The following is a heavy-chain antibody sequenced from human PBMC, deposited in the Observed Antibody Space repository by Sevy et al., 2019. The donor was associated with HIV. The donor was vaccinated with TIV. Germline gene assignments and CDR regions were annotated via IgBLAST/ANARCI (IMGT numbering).Heavy chain of an antibody. D-gene: IGHD3-10*01. CDR3: ARDSAVMVRGYYYYGMDV. Sequence: GGSLRLSCVASGFTFSSYEMNWVRQAPGKGLEWVSYISSSGSTIYYADSVKGRFTISRDNAKNSLYLQMNSLRAEDTAVYYCARDSAVMVRGYYYYGMDVWGQGTTVTVSS. J-gene: IGHJ6*02. V-gene: IGHV3-48*03. CDR2: ISSSGSTI. CDR1: GFTFSSYE.